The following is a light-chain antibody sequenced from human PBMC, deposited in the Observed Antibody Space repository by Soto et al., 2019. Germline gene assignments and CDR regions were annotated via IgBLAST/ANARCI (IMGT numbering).Light chain of an antibody. CDR1: QDISTS. CDR3: QHLRIYPFS. J-gene: IGKJ2*03. CDR2: PAS. V-gene: IGKV1-9*01. Sequence: DIPLTQSPSFLSASVGDRVTVSCPASQDISTSLAWFQQKAGKVPQLLVYPASTLQDGVPSRFSGSGSGTYFTLTINNLQAEDFATYYCQHLRIYPFSFGPGTKLDIK.